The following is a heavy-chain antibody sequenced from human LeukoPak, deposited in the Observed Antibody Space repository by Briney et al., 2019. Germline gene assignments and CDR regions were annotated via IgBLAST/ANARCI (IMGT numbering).Heavy chain of an antibody. CDR1: GGSISSYY. CDR2: IYYSGST. V-gene: IGHV4-59*08. CDR3: ASVDTAMVSGY. J-gene: IGHJ4*02. Sequence: PSGTLSLTCTVSGGSISSYYWSWIRQPPGKGLEWIGYIYYSGSTNYNPSLKSRVTISVDTSKNQFSLKLSSVTAADTAVYYCASVDTAMVSGYWGQGTLVTVSS. D-gene: IGHD5-18*01.